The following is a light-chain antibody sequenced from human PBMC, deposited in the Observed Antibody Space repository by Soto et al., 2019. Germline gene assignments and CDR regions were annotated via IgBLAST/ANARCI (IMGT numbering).Light chain of an antibody. V-gene: IGKV3-15*01. CDR1: QSVSSN. J-gene: IGKJ4*01. Sequence: EIVMTQSPATLSVSPGERATLSCRASQSVSSNLAWYQQKPAQAPRLLIYGASTRVTGIPARFSGSGSGTEFTLTISSLQSEDFAVYYCQQYNNWPPLFGGGTKVEIK. CDR3: QQYNNWPPL. CDR2: GAS.